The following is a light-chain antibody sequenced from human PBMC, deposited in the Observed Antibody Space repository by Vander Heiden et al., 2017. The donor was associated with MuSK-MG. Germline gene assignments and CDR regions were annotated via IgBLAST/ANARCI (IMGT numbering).Light chain of an antibody. CDR2: DAS. J-gene: IGKJ4*01. Sequence: IHMTQSPSTLSASVGDRVTITCRASQSITSSLAWYQQKPGKAPKLLIYDASSLESGVPSRFSGSGSGTEFTLTITSLQPDDFATYYCQQYNSYSLTFGGGTKVEIK. V-gene: IGKV1-5*01. CDR3: QQYNSYSLT. CDR1: QSITSS.